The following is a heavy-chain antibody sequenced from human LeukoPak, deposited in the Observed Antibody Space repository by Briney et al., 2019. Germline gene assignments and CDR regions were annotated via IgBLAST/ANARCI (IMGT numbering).Heavy chain of an antibody. CDR1: GLTFSDYY. J-gene: IGHJ4*02. CDR3: AKGGQYGSGSYSH. CDR2: ISAGGGST. Sequence: QPGGSLRLSCAASGLTFSDYYMSWIRQAPGKGLEWVSGISAGGGSTNYADSVKGRLTISRDNSKNTLYLQMNSLRAEDTAVYYCAKGGQYGSGSYSHWGQGTPVTVSS. D-gene: IGHD3-10*01. V-gene: IGHV3-23*01.